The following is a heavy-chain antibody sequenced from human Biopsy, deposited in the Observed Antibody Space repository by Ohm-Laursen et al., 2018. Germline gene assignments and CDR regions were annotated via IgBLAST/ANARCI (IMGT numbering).Heavy chain of an antibody. CDR2: MYYSGST. CDR1: GGSLNFYY. D-gene: IGHD3-16*01. V-gene: IGHV4-59*01. Sequence: SETLSLTCTVSGGSLNFYYWSWIRQPPGKGLEWIGYMYYSGSTKYSPSLKNRVTVSFDTSRNQYSLKLTSMTPADTAVYYCVRGRSPATYWGQGALVIVSS. CDR3: VRGRSPATY. J-gene: IGHJ4*02.